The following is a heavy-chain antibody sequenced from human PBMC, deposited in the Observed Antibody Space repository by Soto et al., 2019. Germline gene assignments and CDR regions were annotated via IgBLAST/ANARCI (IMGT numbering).Heavy chain of an antibody. CDR3: AGGEMTTVTTGY. Sequence: QVQLQQWGAGLLKPSETLSLTCAVYGGSFSGYYWSWIRQPPGKGLEWIGEINDSGSTNYNPSLKRRVTISVDTSKNQFSLKLSSVTAADTAVYYCAGGEMTTVTTGYWGQGTLVTVSS. D-gene: IGHD4-17*01. V-gene: IGHV4-34*01. J-gene: IGHJ4*02. CDR2: INDSGST. CDR1: GGSFSGYY.